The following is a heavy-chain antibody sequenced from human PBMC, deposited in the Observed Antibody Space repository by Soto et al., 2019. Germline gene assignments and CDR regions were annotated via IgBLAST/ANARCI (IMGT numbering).Heavy chain of an antibody. Sequence: QVQLVQSGAEVKKPGSSVKVTCKASGAIFSSNAISWVRQAPGQGLEWMGGILPIFGRTNYAQKFQGRVTITPDESTRTAYMELSSMKSEDTAVYYYATGGRRYSYARRLYFEYWGQGTLVTVSS. CDR3: ATGGRRYSYARRLYFEY. D-gene: IGHD5-18*01. V-gene: IGHV1-69*01. CDR2: ILPIFGRT. CDR1: GAIFSSNA. J-gene: IGHJ4*02.